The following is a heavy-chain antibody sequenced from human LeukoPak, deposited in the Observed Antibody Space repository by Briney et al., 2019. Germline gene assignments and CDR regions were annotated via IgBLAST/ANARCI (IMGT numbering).Heavy chain of an antibody. D-gene: IGHD6-19*01. V-gene: IGHV3-30-3*01. Sequence: PGGSLRLSCAASGFTFSSYTMHWVRQAPGKGLEWVAVMSSDGNNKYYADSVKGRFTISRDNSKNTLYLDMNSLRAEDTAVYYSARPDSSGWSHAFHIWGQGTKVTVSS. CDR3: ARPDSSGWSHAFHI. J-gene: IGHJ3*02. CDR1: GFTFSSYT. CDR2: MSSDGNNK.